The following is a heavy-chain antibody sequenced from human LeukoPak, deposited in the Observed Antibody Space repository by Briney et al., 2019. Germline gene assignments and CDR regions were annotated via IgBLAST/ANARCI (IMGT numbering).Heavy chain of an antibody. J-gene: IGHJ3*02. CDR1: GFIFSIYG. CDR3: VRDHLFAFDI. V-gene: IGHV3-30*03. CDR2: ISDDGSNK. Sequence: PGGSLRLSCAASGFIFSIYGMHWVRQAPGKGLEWVAIISDDGSNKYFADSVKGRFTVSRDNSKNSLFLQMHSLRDEDTAVYYCVRDHLFAFDIWGQGTMVAVSS.